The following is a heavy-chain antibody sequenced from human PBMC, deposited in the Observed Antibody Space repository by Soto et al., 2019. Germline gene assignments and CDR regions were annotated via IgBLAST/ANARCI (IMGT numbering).Heavy chain of an antibody. J-gene: IGHJ6*02. D-gene: IGHD3-10*01. CDR3: ARASPFRFGDPPPYYYYYGMDV. V-gene: IGHV4-38-2*01. CDR1: GYSISSGYY. CDR2: IYHSGST. Sequence: KTSETLSLTCAVSGYSISSGYYWDWIRQPPGKGLEWIGSIYHSGSTYYNPSLKSRVTISVDTSKNQFSLKLSSVTAADTAVYYCARASPFRFGDPPPYYYYYGMDVWGQGTTVTVSS.